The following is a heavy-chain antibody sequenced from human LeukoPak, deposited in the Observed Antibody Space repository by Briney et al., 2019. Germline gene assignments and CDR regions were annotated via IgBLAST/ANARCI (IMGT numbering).Heavy chain of an antibody. CDR2: ISWNSGSI. V-gene: IGHV3-9*01. D-gene: IGHD1-14*01. Sequence: PGGSLRLSCAASGFTFDDYAMHWVRQAPGKGLEWVSGISWNSGSIGYADSVKGRFTISRDNAKNSLYLQMNSLRAEDTALYYCAKTRGQSGRKAFDIWGQGTMVTVSS. CDR1: GFTFDDYA. J-gene: IGHJ3*02. CDR3: AKTRGQSGRKAFDI.